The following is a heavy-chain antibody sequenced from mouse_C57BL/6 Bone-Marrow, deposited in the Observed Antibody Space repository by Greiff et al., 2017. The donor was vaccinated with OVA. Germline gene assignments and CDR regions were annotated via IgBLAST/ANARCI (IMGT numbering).Heavy chain of an antibody. Sequence: EVKVIESGGDLVKPGGSLKLSCAASGFTFSSYGMSWVRQTPDKRLEWVATIRSGGSYTYYPDSVKGRFTISRDNAKNTLYLQMSSLKSEDTAMYYCARSYYFGSPCFAYWGQGTLVTVSA. V-gene: IGHV5-6*01. CDR3: ARSYYFGSPCFAY. CDR1: GFTFSSYG. D-gene: IGHD1-1*01. J-gene: IGHJ3*01. CDR2: IRSGGSYT.